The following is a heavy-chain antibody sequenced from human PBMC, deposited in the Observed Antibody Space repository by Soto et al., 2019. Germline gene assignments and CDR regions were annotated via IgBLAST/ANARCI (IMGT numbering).Heavy chain of an antibody. Sequence: SETLSLTCTVSGGSISSYYWSWIRQPPGKGLEWIGYIYYSGSTNYNPSLKSRVTISVDTSKNQFSLKLSSVTAADTAVYYCARDLTMVLPQYYYCMDVRGQGTTVTGSS. CDR1: GGSISSYY. CDR2: IYYSGST. V-gene: IGHV4-59*01. D-gene: IGHD3-10*01. J-gene: IGHJ6*02. CDR3: ARDLTMVLPQYYYCMDV.